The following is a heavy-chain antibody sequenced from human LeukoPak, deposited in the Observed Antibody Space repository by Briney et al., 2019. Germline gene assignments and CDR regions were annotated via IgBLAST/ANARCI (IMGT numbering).Heavy chain of an antibody. V-gene: IGHV3-15*01. D-gene: IGHD6-13*01. J-gene: IGHJ4*02. CDR3: TTEWTAASDVKVDY. CDR1: GFIFSNAW. Sequence: PGGSLRLSCAASGFIFSNAWMTWVRQPPGKGLEWVGRIKSNIDGGSTDYAAPVKGRFTISRDDSKNTLYLDMNSLKTEDTAVYYCTTEWTAASDVKVDYWGQGTLVTVSS. CDR2: IKSNIDGGST.